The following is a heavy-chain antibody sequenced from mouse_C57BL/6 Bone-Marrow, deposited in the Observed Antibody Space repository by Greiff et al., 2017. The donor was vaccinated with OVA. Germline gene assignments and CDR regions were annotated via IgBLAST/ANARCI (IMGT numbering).Heavy chain of an antibody. CDR2: ISYDGSN. J-gene: IGHJ2*01. CDR1: GYSITSGYY. CDR3: ARDDYDGY. Sequence: EVQRVESGPGLVKPSQSLSLTCSVTGYSITSGYYWNWIRQFPGNKLEWMGYISYDGSNNYNPSLKNRISITRDTSKNQFFLKLNSVTTEDTATYYGARDDYDGYWGQGTTLTVSS. D-gene: IGHD2-4*01. V-gene: IGHV3-6*01.